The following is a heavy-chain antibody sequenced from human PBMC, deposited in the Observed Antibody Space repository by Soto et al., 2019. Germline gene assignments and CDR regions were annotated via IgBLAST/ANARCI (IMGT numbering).Heavy chain of an antibody. CDR2: ISATGGGT. V-gene: IGHV3-23*01. D-gene: IGHD3-16*01. Sequence: GGSLRLSCAASGFTFSNYAMSWVRQAPGKGLDWVSLISATGGGTYYADSVKGRFTISRDNSHNTLYLQVHSLTAEDTAVYYCAKDRRAGGNSAFDFDFWGQGAQVTVSS. CDR1: GFTFSNYA. J-gene: IGHJ5*01. CDR3: AKDRRAGGNSAFDFDF.